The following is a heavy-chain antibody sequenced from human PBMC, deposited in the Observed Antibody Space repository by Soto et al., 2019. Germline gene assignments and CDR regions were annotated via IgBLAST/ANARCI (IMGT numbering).Heavy chain of an antibody. CDR2: IYWDDDK. J-gene: IGHJ4*02. V-gene: IGHV2-5*02. CDR1: GFSLSISGVG. CDR3: AHEIYSYGPDY. Sequence: QITLKESGPTLVKPTQTLTLTCTFSGFSLSISGVGVGWIRQPPGKALEWLAVIYWDDDKRYSPSLKSRLTITKDTSKNQVVLTMTNMDPVDTATYHCAHEIYSYGPDYWGRGTLVTVSS. D-gene: IGHD5-18*01.